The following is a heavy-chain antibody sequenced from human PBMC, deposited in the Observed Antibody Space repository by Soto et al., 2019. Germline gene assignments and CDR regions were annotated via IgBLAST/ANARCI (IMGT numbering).Heavy chain of an antibody. D-gene: IGHD2-15*01. V-gene: IGHV3-23*01. J-gene: IGHJ6*03. Sequence: EEQLLESGGDLVQPGGSLRRSCAASGFTFSDHAMTWVRQAPGKGLQWVSTIDAGGGATWDADSVRGRFTISRDNSKNTLSLQMNNLRPEDTAVYYCAKDGHRQDWYYHMDVWGKGTTVTVSS. CDR2: IDAGGGAT. CDR3: AKDGHRQDWYYHMDV. CDR1: GFTFSDHA.